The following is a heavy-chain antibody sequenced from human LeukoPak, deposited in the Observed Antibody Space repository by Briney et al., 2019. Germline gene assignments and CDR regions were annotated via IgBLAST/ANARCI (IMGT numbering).Heavy chain of an antibody. CDR2: IRYGGNSN. Sequence: SGGSLRLSCAASGFTFSSYAMSWVRQAPGKGLEWVAFIRYGGNSNYYADSVKGRFTISRDNSRSTLYLQMNSLRAEDTAVYYCAKEEVIIVKHGVYFDYWGQGTLVTVSS. CDR3: AKEEVIIVKHGVYFDY. J-gene: IGHJ4*02. V-gene: IGHV3-30*02. D-gene: IGHD3-3*01. CDR1: GFTFSSYA.